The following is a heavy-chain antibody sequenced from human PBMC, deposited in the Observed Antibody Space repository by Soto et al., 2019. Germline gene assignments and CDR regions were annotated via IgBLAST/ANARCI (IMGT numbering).Heavy chain of an antibody. Sequence: GGSLRLSCAASGFTFSGSAMHWVRQASGKGLEWVGRIRSKANSYATAYAASVKGRFTISRDDSKNTAYLQMNSLKTEDTAVYYCTRPGVTYYFDYWGQGTLVTVSS. CDR1: GFTFSGSA. CDR2: IRSKANSYAT. J-gene: IGHJ4*02. D-gene: IGHD4-4*01. CDR3: TRPGVTYYFDY. V-gene: IGHV3-73*01.